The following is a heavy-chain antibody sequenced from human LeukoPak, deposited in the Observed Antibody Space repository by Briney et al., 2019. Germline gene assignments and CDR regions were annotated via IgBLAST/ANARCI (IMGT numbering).Heavy chain of an antibody. D-gene: IGHD3-22*01. Sequence: GESLKISCNGSGYSFTNYWIGWVRQMPGKGLEWMGIIHPGDSDTRYSPSFQGQVTMSADKSISTAYLQWSSLKASDTAMYYCASSYYYDSSGRALFDYWGQGTLVTVSS. J-gene: IGHJ4*02. V-gene: IGHV5-51*01. CDR3: ASSYYYDSSGRALFDY. CDR2: IHPGDSDT. CDR1: GYSFTNYW.